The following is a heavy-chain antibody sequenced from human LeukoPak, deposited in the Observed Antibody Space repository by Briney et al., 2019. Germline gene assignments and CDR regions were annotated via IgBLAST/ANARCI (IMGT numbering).Heavy chain of an antibody. CDR3: ARVGIDDAFDI. CDR1: GDSISSSQW. CDR2: IYHSGST. J-gene: IGHJ3*02. D-gene: IGHD1-26*01. V-gene: IGHV4-4*02. Sequence: PSETLSLTCAVSGDSISSSQWWSWVRQPPGKGLEWIGEIYHSGSTNYNPSLKSRVTISVDKSKNQFSLKVNSVTAADTAVYYCARVGIDDAFDIWGQGTMVTVSS.